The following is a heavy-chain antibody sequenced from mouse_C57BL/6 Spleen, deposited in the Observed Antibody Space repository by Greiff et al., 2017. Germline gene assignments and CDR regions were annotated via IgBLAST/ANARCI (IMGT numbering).Heavy chain of an antibody. Sequence: EVKLMESGPGLVKPSQSLSLTCSVTGYSITSGYYWNWIRQFPGNKLEWMGYISYDGSNNYNPSLKNRISITRDTSKNQFFLKLNSVTTEDTATYYCAREDSQFAYWGQGTLVTVSA. CDR1: GYSITSGYY. J-gene: IGHJ3*01. V-gene: IGHV3-6*01. CDR3: AREDSQFAY. CDR2: ISYDGSN.